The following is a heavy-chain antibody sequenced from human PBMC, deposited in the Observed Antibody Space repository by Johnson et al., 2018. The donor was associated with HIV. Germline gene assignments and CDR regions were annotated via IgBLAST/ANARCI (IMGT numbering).Heavy chain of an antibody. J-gene: IGHJ3*02. CDR1: GFTFSSYW. Sequence: VQLVESGGGVVQPGRSLRLSCAASGFTFSSYWMTWVRQAPGEGLEWVAAISYDGSHKYYADSLKGRFTISRDNSKNTLYLHMNSLRTEETAVYYCAKDQYSNSACSAFDIWGQGTMVTVSS. CDR2: ISYDGSHK. CDR3: AKDQYSNSACSAFDI. V-gene: IGHV3-30*18. D-gene: IGHD4-11*01.